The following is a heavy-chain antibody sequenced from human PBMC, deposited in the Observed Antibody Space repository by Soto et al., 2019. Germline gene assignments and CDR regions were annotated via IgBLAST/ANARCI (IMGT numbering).Heavy chain of an antibody. D-gene: IGHD2-2*01. Sequence: QVQLVQSGAEVKKPGSSVKVSCKASGGTFSSYAISWVRQAPGQGLEWMGGIIPIFGTANYAQQLQGRIKIAADESTGTAYMELGSLRSEDAAVYYCARGDGGLVPPNWFDPWGQGTLVTVSS. CDR3: ARGDGGLVPPNWFDP. CDR2: IIPIFGTA. V-gene: IGHV1-69*01. CDR1: GGTFSSYA. J-gene: IGHJ5*02.